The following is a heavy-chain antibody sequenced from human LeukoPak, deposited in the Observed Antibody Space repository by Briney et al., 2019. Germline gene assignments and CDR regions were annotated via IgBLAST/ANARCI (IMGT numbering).Heavy chain of an antibody. CDR3: ARGDGRDGYKGRLDY. Sequence: SETLSLTCAVYGGSFSGYYWSWIRQPPGKGLEWIGEVNHSGSTNYNPSLKSRVTISVDTSKNQFSLKLSSVTAADTAVYYCARGDGRDGYKGRLDYWGQGTLVTVSS. V-gene: IGHV4-34*01. CDR1: GGSFSGYY. D-gene: IGHD5-24*01. CDR2: VNHSGST. J-gene: IGHJ4*02.